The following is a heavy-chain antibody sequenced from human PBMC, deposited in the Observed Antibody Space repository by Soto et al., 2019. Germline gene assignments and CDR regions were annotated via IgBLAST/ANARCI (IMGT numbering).Heavy chain of an antibody. CDR1: GSSISSYY. Sequence: SETLSLTCSISGSSISSYYWSWIRQPPGKGLEWIGYIFYIGYTNYNPSLKSRVTISVDTSKNQFSLSLSSVTAADTAVYYCATQDSYGDYHFEDWGQGTLVTVSS. CDR3: ATQDSYGDYHFED. CDR2: IFYIGYT. J-gene: IGHJ4*02. V-gene: IGHV4-59*08. D-gene: IGHD4-17*01.